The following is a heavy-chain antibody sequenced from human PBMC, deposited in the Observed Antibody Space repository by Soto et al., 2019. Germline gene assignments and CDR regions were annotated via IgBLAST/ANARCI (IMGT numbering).Heavy chain of an antibody. J-gene: IGHJ4*02. Sequence: EVQLLESGGGLVQPGGSLRLSCAASGFTFSSYSMSWVRQAPGKGLEWVSAISGSGGSIYYAGSVKGRFTISRDNSKSTLYLQMNSLRAKDTAVYYCAKRIGYCSGGSCTYWGQGTLVTVSS. D-gene: IGHD2-15*01. CDR3: AKRIGYCSGGSCTY. CDR2: ISGSGGSI. V-gene: IGHV3-23*01. CDR1: GFTFSSYS.